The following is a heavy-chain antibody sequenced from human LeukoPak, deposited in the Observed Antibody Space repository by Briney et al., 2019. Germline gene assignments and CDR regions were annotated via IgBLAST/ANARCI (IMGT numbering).Heavy chain of an antibody. CDR2: IYYSGST. CDR1: GGSISSCDYY. D-gene: IGHD2-21*01. J-gene: IGHJ4*02. CDR3: ARTQNYCGGDCYLFDY. V-gene: IGHV4-30-4*08. Sequence: TLSLTCTVSGGSISSCDYYWSWIRQPPGKGLEWIGYIYYSGSTYYNPSLKSRVTISVDTSKNQFSLKLSSVTAADTAVYYCARTQNYCGGDCYLFDYWGQGTLVTVSS.